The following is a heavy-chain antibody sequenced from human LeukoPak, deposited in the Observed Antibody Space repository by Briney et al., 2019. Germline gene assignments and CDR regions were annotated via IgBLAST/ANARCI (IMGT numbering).Heavy chain of an antibody. D-gene: IGHD4-17*01. V-gene: IGHV3-15*01. J-gene: IGHJ4*02. CDR1: GFSFSSAW. Sequence: GGSLRLSCAASGFSFSSAWMSWVRQAPGKGLEWVGRIKSKADGGTTDHAAPVKGRFTISRDDSENTLYLQMNGLKSEDTAVYYCTAEWPGEYYPTDYWGQGTLVTVSS. CDR2: IKSKADGGTT. CDR3: TAEWPGEYYPTDY.